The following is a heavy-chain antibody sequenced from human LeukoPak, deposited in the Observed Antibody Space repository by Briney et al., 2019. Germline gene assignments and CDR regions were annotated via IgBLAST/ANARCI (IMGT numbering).Heavy chain of an antibody. D-gene: IGHD3-3*01. CDR1: GCTFSSYV. Sequence: ASVKVSCKASGCTFSSYVIGWVRQAPGQGLEWMGWVSAYNGNTNYAQKLQGRVTMTTDTSTSTAYMELRSLRSDDTAVYYCARDSWSGYSRNAFDIWGQGTMVTVSS. CDR2: VSAYNGNT. CDR3: ARDSWSGYSRNAFDI. J-gene: IGHJ3*02. V-gene: IGHV1-18*01.